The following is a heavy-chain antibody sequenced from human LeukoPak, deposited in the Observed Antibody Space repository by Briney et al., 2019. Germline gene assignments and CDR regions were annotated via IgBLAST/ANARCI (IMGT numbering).Heavy chain of an antibody. CDR3: AKDLVRNVVVPAATPGLDY. CDR2: IRYDGSNK. D-gene: IGHD2-2*01. V-gene: IGHV3-30*02. Sequence: GGSLRLSCAASGFTFSSYGMHWVRQAPGKGLEWVAFIRYDGSNKYYADSVKGRFTISRDNSKNTLYLQMNSLRAEDTAVYYCAKDLVRNVVVPAATPGLDYWGQGTLVTVSS. CDR1: GFTFSSYG. J-gene: IGHJ4*02.